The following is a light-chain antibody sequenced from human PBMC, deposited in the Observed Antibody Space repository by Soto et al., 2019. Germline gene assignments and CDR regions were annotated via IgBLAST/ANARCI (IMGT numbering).Light chain of an antibody. CDR3: QQYNDWPPLT. J-gene: IGKJ4*01. CDR1: QSVNIN. Sequence: ELVMKQSPATLSVSPGERATLCCRCSQSVNINLAWYQQKPGQAPRLLIYGTSTRATGVPARFSGSGSGTEFTLTISNLQSEDFAVYYCQQYNDWPPLTFGGGTKVDIK. CDR2: GTS. V-gene: IGKV3-15*01.